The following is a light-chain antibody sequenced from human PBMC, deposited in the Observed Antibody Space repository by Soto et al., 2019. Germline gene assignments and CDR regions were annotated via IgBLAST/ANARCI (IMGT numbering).Light chain of an antibody. CDR2: GVS. V-gene: IGKV3-20*01. CDR1: QSVSSSY. CDR3: QQYGSSWLT. J-gene: IGKJ4*01. Sequence: EIVLTRSPGTLSLSPGERATLSCRASQSVSSSYLGWYQQKPVQAPRLLIYGVSSRATGIPDRFSGSGSGTDFTLTISRLEPEDFAVYYCQQYGSSWLTFGGGTKVEIK.